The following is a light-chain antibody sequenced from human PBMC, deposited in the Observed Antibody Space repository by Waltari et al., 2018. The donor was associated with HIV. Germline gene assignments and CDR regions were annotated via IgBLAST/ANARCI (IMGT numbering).Light chain of an antibody. CDR1: QYINTY. CDR3: QQSYSTPPFT. CDR2: SAT. J-gene: IGKJ3*01. V-gene: IGKV1-39*01. Sequence: DIQMTQSPSSLSASVGDRVTITCRASQYINTYLNWYQQKPGKAPKVLIYSATSLQSGVPSRFSGSASGTDFTLTISSLQPEDFATYYCQQSYSTPPFTFGPGTKVDIK.